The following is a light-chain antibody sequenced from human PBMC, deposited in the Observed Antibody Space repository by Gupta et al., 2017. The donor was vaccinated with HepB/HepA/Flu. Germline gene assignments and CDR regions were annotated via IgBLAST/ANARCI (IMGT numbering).Light chain of an antibody. V-gene: IGLV2-14*03. CDR1: SSDVGGYNY. CDR2: DVS. J-gene: IGLJ3*02. Sequence: QSALTQPSSVSGSPGQSITIPFPGTSSDVGGYNYVSWYQQQPGKAPKLMIYDVSNRPSGVSNRFSGSKSGNTASLTISGLQAEDEADYYCSSYTSSSTHWVFGGGTKLTVL. CDR3: SSYTSSSTHWV.